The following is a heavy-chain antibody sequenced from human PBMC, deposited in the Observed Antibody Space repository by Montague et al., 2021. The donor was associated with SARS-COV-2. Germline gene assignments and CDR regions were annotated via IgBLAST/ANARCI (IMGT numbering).Heavy chain of an antibody. D-gene: IGHD4-23*01. CDR3: ARSHDYRGNDYFDS. CDR2: ITHGGST. Sequence: SETLSLTCAVYGGSLSGFYWTWIRRAPGKGLEWVGEITHGGSTSXSPALKNRLTISLDTSKNQISLKLDSVTAADTATYYCARSHDYRGNDYFDSWGQGALVIVSS. J-gene: IGHJ4*02. CDR1: GGSLSGFY. V-gene: IGHV4-34*01.